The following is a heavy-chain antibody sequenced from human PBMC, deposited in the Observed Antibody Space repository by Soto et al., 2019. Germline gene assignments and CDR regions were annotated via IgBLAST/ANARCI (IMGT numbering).Heavy chain of an antibody. CDR1: GFTFSSYA. D-gene: IGHD3-9*01. Sequence: GGSLRLSCAASGFTFSSYAMSWVRQAPGKGLEWVSAISGSGGSTYYADSVKGRFTISRYNSKNTLYLQMNSLRAEDTAVYYCAKAYYDILTGYYGHLDYWGQGTLVTVSS. V-gene: IGHV3-23*01. CDR2: ISGSGGST. J-gene: IGHJ4*02. CDR3: AKAYYDILTGYYGHLDY.